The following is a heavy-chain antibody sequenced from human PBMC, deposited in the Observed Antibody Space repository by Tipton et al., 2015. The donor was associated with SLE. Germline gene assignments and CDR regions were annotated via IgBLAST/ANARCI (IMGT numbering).Heavy chain of an antibody. CDR3: ARVFAVVVFGPDY. D-gene: IGHD2-15*01. CDR2: ISAYNGNT. Sequence: QSGAEVKKPGASVKVSCKASGYTFTSYGISWVRQAPGQGLEWMGWISAYNGNTNYAQKLPGRVTMTTDTSTSTANMELRSLRSDDTAVYYCARVFAVVVFGPDYWVQRTLVAVSS. CDR1: GYTFTSYG. J-gene: IGHJ4*02. V-gene: IGHV1-18*01.